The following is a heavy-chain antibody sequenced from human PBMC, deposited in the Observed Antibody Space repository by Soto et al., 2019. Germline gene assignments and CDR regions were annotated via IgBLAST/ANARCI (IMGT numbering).Heavy chain of an antibody. J-gene: IGHJ4*02. D-gene: IGHD3-22*01. V-gene: IGHV1-69*13. CDR1: GGTFSSYA. CDR2: IIPILATA. CDR3: ARDHGVYYDSSGYYYGSY. Sequence: SVKVSCKASGGTFSSYAISWVRQAPGQGLEWMGGIIPILATANYAQKFQGRVTITADESTSTAYMELGSLRSEDTAVYYCARDHGVYYDSSGYYYGSYWGQGTLVTVSS.